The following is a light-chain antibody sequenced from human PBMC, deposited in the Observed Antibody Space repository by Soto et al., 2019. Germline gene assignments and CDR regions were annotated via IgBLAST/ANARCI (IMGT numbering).Light chain of an antibody. Sequence: QSALTQPASVSGSPGQSITISCTATSSDVGAYNYVSWYQQHPGKAPKLMIFEVSDRPSGVSNRFSGSKSGNTASLTISGLQAEDEADYYCSSYTSSNTLVFGGGTKLTVL. V-gene: IGLV2-14*01. CDR2: EVS. J-gene: IGLJ2*01. CDR1: SSDVGAYNY. CDR3: SSYTSSNTLV.